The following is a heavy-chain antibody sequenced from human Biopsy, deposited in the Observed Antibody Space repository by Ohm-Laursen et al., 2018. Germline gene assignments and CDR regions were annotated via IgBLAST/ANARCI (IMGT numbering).Heavy chain of an antibody. CDR1: GYTLTELS. Sequence: VASVKVSCKVSGYTLTELSTHWVRQTGGKGLEWMGGFDREERKTVYAEKFQGRVTMTEDTSTDTVYMEVTSLRSDDTAVYYCATGPYYDTRFYYNVRPFDFWGQGTLVIVSS. D-gene: IGHD3-10*01. CDR3: ATGPYYDTRFYYNVRPFDF. V-gene: IGHV1-24*01. J-gene: IGHJ4*02. CDR2: FDREERKT.